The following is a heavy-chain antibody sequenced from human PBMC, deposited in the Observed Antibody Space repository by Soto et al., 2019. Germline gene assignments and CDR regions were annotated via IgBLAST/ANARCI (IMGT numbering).Heavy chain of an antibody. CDR2: ISDGGISI. CDR3: AKDARRTGLLGQWVG. CDR1: GFAFYNYA. D-gene: IGHD1-26*01. Sequence: DEQLLESGGGLIQPGGSLKLSCAASGFAFYNYAMAWIRQAPGKGLEWVSGISDGGISIYYTDSVKGRFTISRDNSKNTLFLQMDSLRGEDTALYYCAKDARRTGLLGQWVGWGQGTLVTVSS. J-gene: IGHJ4*02. V-gene: IGHV3-23*01.